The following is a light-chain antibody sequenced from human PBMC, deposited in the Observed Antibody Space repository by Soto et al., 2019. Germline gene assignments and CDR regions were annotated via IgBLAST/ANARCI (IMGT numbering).Light chain of an antibody. Sequence: EIVLTQSPATLSLSPGEGATLSCRASQSVNSYLAWYQQKPGQAPRLLIYDASNRAAGIPARFSGSGSGTDFTLTISSLEPEDFAVYYCQQRSDWITFGQGTRLEI. CDR2: DAS. J-gene: IGKJ5*01. CDR1: QSVNSY. CDR3: QQRSDWIT. V-gene: IGKV3-11*01.